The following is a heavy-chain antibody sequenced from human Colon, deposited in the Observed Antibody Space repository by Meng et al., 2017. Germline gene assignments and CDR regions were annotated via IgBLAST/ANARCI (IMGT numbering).Heavy chain of an antibody. D-gene: IGHD5-24*01. V-gene: IGHV4-4*02. Sequence: QLRLQEAGPGLVGPSGTLSLECAVSGDSIHDQCFSWVRQPPGKGLEWIGEIFHFGSTNYNPSLESRVTISVDKSKNQVSLNLISVTAADTAVYYCAKAAAYNLDIWGPGILVTVSS. CDR3: AKAAAYNLDI. CDR1: GDSIHDQC. J-gene: IGHJ4*02. CDR2: IFHFGST.